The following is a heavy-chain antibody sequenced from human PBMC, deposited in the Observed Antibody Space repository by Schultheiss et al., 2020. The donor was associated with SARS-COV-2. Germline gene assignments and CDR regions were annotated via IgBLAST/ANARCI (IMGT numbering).Heavy chain of an antibody. CDR1: GGSISSSSYY. CDR2: IYYSGST. CDR3: ARQSCSGGSCYSDWFDP. D-gene: IGHD2-15*01. Sequence: GSLRLSCTVSGGSISSSSYYWGWIRQPPGKGLEWIGSIYYSGSTYYNPSLKSRVTISVDTSKNQFSLKLSSVTAADTAVYYCARQSCSGGSCYSDWFDPWGQGTLVTVSS. J-gene: IGHJ5*02. V-gene: IGHV4-39*01.